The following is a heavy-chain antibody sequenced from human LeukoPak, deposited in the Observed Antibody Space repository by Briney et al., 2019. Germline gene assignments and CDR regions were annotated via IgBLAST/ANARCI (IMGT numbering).Heavy chain of an antibody. CDR3: ARDRGYDSSGYSH. D-gene: IGHD3-22*01. CDR1: GGSISSGGYY. Sequence: PSETLSLTCTVSGGSISSGGYYWSWIRQHPGKGLEWIGYIYYSGSTYYNPSLKSRVTISVDTSKNQFSLKLSSVTAADTAVYYCARDRGYDSSGYSHWGQGTLVTVSS. V-gene: IGHV4-31*03. J-gene: IGHJ4*02. CDR2: IYYSGST.